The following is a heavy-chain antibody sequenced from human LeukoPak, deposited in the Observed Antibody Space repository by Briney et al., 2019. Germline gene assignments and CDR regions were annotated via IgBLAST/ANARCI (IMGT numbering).Heavy chain of an antibody. D-gene: IGHD2-21*02. V-gene: IGHV4-38-2*02. CDR3: AREGAHIVVVTAIRYFDY. CDR1: GYSISSGYC. CDR2: IYHSGST. J-gene: IGHJ4*02. Sequence: PSETLSLTCAVSGYSISSGYCWGWIRQPPGKGLEWIGSIYHSGSTYYNPSLKSRVTISVDTSKNQFSLKLSSVTAADTAVYYCAREGAHIVVVTAIRYFDYWGQGTLVTVSS.